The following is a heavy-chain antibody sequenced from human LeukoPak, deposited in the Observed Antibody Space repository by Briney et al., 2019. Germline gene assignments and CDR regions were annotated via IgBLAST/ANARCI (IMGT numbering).Heavy chain of an antibody. Sequence: SETLSLTCSVSGASINSHYWTWIRQPAGKGLEWIGRIYISGSTNYSPSLMSRVTMSVDTSKNQFSLRLSSVTAADTAVYYCAREGRSVTDGYWGQGTLVTVSS. D-gene: IGHD3-16*01. CDR2: IYISGST. V-gene: IGHV4-4*07. CDR1: GASINSHY. CDR3: AREGRSVTDGY. J-gene: IGHJ4*02.